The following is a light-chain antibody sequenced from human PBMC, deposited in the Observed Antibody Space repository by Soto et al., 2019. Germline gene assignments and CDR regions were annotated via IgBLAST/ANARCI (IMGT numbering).Light chain of an antibody. V-gene: IGKV3-15*01. CDR1: QSVSSN. CDR3: QQYNNWPPFT. Sequence: EIVMTQSPATLSVSPGERATLSCRASQSVSSNLAWYQQKPGQAPRLLIYGASTRATGIPARFSGSGSGTEFTLTISSLQSEDFAVYYCQQYNNWPPFTFGPGINVDIK. CDR2: GAS. J-gene: IGKJ3*01.